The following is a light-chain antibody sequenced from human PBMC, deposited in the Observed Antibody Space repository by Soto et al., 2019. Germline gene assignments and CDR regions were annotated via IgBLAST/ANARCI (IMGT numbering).Light chain of an antibody. J-gene: IGKJ1*01. CDR2: RAN. V-gene: IGKV3-20*01. CDR1: QSITSTY. Sequence: KGLTQSPGTLSLSPGERATLSCRASQSITSTYLAWYQQRPGQAPRLLIFRANSRATDIPDRFSGSESGTDVTLTICRLEPEDVAVYYCQQYGRSPQTFGQGTKVDIK. CDR3: QQYGRSPQT.